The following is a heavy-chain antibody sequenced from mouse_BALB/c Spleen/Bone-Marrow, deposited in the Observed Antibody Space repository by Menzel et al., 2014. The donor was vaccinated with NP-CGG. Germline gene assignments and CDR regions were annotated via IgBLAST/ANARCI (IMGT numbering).Heavy chain of an antibody. J-gene: IGHJ4*01. V-gene: IGHV1-87*01. CDR2: IYPGDGDT. D-gene: IGHD1-1*01. CDR1: GYTFTSYW. Sequence: QVQLKESGAELARPGASVKLSCKASGYTFTSYWMQWVKQRPGQGLEWIGAIYPGDGDTRYTQKFKGKATLTADKSSSTAYMQLSSLASEDSAVYYCARGDYGSSYEGAMDYWGQGTSVTVSS. CDR3: ARGDYGSSYEGAMDY.